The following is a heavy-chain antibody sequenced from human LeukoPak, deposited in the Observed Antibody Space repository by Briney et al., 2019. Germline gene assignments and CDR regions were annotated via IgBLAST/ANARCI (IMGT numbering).Heavy chain of an antibody. Sequence: GGSLRLSCAASGFTFSRYGMHWVRQAPGKGLEWVAVISYDGSNKYYADSVKGRFTISRDNSKNTLYLQMNSLRAEDTAVYYCAKDPYGSGKNWFDPWGQGTLVTVSS. D-gene: IGHD3-10*01. V-gene: IGHV3-30*18. J-gene: IGHJ5*02. CDR2: ISYDGSNK. CDR3: AKDPYGSGKNWFDP. CDR1: GFTFSRYG.